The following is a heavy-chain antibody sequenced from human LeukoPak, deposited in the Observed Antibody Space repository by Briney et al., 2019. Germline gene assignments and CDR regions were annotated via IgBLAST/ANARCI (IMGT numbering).Heavy chain of an antibody. V-gene: IGHV4-34*01. Sequence: SETLSLTCAVHGGSFSGYYWSWIRQPPGKGLEWIGEINHSGSTNYNPSLKSRVTISVDTSKNQFSLKLSSVTAADTAVYYCARYRAEEVRVGKTYYYYYYMDVWGKGTTVTVSS. D-gene: IGHD1-14*01. J-gene: IGHJ6*03. CDR3: ARYRAEEVRVGKTYYYYYYMDV. CDR2: INHSGST. CDR1: GGSFSGYY.